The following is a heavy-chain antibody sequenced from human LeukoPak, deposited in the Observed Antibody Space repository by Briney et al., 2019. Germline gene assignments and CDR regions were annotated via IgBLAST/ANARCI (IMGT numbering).Heavy chain of an antibody. J-gene: IGHJ4*02. V-gene: IGHV3-23*01. CDR3: ARDWGYGGNRVDY. CDR1: GFTFSSYA. Sequence: GGSLRLSCAASGFTFSSYAMSWVRQAPGMGLAWVSAISGSGGSTYYADSVEGRFTISRDNAKNTLYLQMNSLRAEDTAVYYCARDWGYGGNRVDYWGQGTLVTVSS. CDR2: ISGSGGST. D-gene: IGHD4-23*01.